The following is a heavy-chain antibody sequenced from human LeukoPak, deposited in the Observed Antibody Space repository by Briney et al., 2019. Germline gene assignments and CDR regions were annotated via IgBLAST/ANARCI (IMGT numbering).Heavy chain of an antibody. J-gene: IGHJ4*02. CDR1: GGSINSSTYF. V-gene: IGHV4-39*01. CDR2: VLYNGTT. D-gene: IGHD3-10*01. CDR3: ARLTRRGSGSKSYYSY. Sequence: SETLSLTCTVSGGSINSSTYFWGWIRQPPGKGLEWIASVLYNGTTYYDPSLKSRVTISVDTSKNQFSLNLTSVTAADTAMYYCARLTRRGSGSKSYYSYWGQGTLVTVSS.